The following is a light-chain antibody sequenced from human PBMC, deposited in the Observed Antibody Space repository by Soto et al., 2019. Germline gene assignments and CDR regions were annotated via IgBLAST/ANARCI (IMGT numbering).Light chain of an antibody. CDR3: QQSYSTPT. CDR2: AAS. J-gene: IGKJ1*01. V-gene: IGKV1-39*01. CDR1: QSISSY. Sequence: DIQMTQSPSSLSASVGERVTITCRASQSISSYLNWYQQKPGKAPKFLIYAASNLQSGVPSRFSGSGSGTDFTLTISSLQPEDFATYSCQQSYSTPTFGQGTKVEIK.